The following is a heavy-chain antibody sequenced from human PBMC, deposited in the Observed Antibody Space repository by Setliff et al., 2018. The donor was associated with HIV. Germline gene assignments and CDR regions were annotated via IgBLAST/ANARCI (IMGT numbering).Heavy chain of an antibody. CDR1: GFTFSFYG. CDR2: TRYDDSYK. CDR3: AKNLYRSPWSPLDY. V-gene: IGHV3-30*02. J-gene: IGHJ4*02. Sequence: PGGSLRLSCAASGFTFSFYGMHWVRQAPGKGLEWVAFTRYDDSYKFYADSVKGRFTISRDNSKNTLYLQMNSLRADDTAVYYCAKNLYRSPWSPLDYWGQGTLVTVS. D-gene: IGHD6-19*01.